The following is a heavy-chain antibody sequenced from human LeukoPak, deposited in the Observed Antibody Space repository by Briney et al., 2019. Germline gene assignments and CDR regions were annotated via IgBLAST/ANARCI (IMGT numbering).Heavy chain of an antibody. J-gene: IGHJ4*02. CDR2: ISGSGSSP. D-gene: IGHD2-2*01. CDR3: AKDSGPWGYCTTTSCYFAY. Sequence: GGSLRLSCAASGFTFSSFAMSWVRQAPGKGLAWVSAISGSGSSPYYADSVKGRFTISRDNSKSTLYLQMNSLRAGDTAVYYCAKDSGPWGYCTTTSCYFAYWGQGALVTVSS. V-gene: IGHV3-23*01. CDR1: GFTFSSFA.